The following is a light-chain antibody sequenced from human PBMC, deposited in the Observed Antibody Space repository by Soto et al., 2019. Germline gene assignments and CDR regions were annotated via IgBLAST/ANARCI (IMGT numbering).Light chain of an antibody. V-gene: IGKV1-5*01. Sequence: DIQMTQSPSTLSASIGDTVTVACRASQGISNWLAWYQQKPGKAPELLIYDASSLKSGVPSRFSGSGSGTEFTLTISDLQPGDFATYFCQQYNTYVFGQGTKVDIK. CDR2: DAS. J-gene: IGKJ1*01. CDR1: QGISNW. CDR3: QQYNTYV.